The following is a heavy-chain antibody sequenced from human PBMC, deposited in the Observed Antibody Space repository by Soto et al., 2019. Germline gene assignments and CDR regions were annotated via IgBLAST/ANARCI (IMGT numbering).Heavy chain of an antibody. Sequence: SETLSLTCAVYGGSFSGYYWSWIRQPPGKGLEWIGEINHSGSTNYNPSLKSRVTISVDTSKNQFSLKLSSVTAADTAVYYCAREAYDILYEFAFDIWGQGTMVTVAS. D-gene: IGHD3-9*01. CDR1: GGSFSGYY. J-gene: IGHJ3*02. CDR3: AREAYDILYEFAFDI. CDR2: INHSGST. V-gene: IGHV4-34*01.